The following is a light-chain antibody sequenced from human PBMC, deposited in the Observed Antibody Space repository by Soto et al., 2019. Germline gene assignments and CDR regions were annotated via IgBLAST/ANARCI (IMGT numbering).Light chain of an antibody. V-gene: IGKV3-20*01. CDR2: GAS. CDR1: QSVSSSY. CDR3: QQYDSSPIT. Sequence: PGARATLSCRASQSVSSSYLAWYQQKPGQAPRLLIYGASSRATGIPDRFSGSGSGTDFTLTISRLEPEDFAVYYCQQYDSSPITFGQGTRLEIK. J-gene: IGKJ5*01.